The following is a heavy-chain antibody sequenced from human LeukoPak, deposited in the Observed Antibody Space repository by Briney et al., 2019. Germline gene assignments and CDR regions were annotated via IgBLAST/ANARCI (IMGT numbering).Heavy chain of an antibody. Sequence: PSETLSLTCNVSGGSIGSYYWSWIRQPPGKGLEWIGYIYYSGNTKYNPSLKSRVTISVDTSKNQFSLKLSSLTAADTAVYYCARLTGGYWGQGTLVTVSS. CDR2: IYYSGNT. CDR3: ARLTGGY. J-gene: IGHJ4*02. V-gene: IGHV4-59*08. D-gene: IGHD3-16*01. CDR1: GGSIGSYY.